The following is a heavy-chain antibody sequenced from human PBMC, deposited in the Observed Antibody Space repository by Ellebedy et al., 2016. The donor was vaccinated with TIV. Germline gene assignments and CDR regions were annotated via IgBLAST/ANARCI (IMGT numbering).Heavy chain of an antibody. J-gene: IGHJ4*02. CDR2: IKQDGSEK. Sequence: PGGSLRLSCAASGFTFSSYWMSWVSQAPGKGLEWVANIKQDGSEKYYVDSVKGRVTISRDNAKNSLYLQMNSLRAEDTAVYYCARDGPYYDFWSGYYTEPFDYWGQGTLVTVSS. V-gene: IGHV3-7*01. CDR1: GFTFSSYW. CDR3: ARDGPYYDFWSGYYTEPFDY. D-gene: IGHD3-3*01.